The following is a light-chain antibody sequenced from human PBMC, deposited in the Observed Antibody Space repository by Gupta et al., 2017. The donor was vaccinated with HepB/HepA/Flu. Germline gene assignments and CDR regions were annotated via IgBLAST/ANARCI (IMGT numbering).Light chain of an antibody. CDR3: QQYYRWPPKST. J-gene: IGKJ1*01. V-gene: IGKV3-15*01. CDR1: ENVRTK. Sequence: TQSPLTVSGSLGERVTISCTASENVRTKVAWYQQKSGQAPRLLIHEASTRATGVPDRFSGRGSGTEFTLTITGLQSEDVGLYYCQQYYRWPPKSTFGQGTKVEVK. CDR2: EAS.